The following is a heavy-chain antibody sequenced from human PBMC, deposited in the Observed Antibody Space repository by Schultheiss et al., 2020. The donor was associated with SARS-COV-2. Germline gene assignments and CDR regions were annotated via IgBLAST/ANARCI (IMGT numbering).Heavy chain of an antibody. Sequence: GGSLRLSCAASGFTFSSYGMHWVRQAPGKGLEWVAVISYDGSNKYYADSVKGRFTISRDNSKNTLYLQMNSLRAEDTAVYYCARRRTNHYYYYGMDVWGQGTTVTVSS. D-gene: IGHD2-8*01. CDR1: GFTFSSYG. J-gene: IGHJ6*02. CDR3: ARRRTNHYYYYGMDV. V-gene: IGHV3-30*19. CDR2: ISYDGSNK.